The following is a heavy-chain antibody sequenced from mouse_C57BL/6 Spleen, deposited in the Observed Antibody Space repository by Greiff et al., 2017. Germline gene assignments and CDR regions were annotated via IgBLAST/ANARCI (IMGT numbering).Heavy chain of an antibody. J-gene: IGHJ1*03. CDR3: ARRTTVVDWYFDV. D-gene: IGHD1-1*01. CDR2: IYPRSGNT. Sequence: QVQLQQPGAELVKPGASVKMSCKASGYTFTSYWITWVKQRPGQGLEWIGDIYPRSGNTYYNEKFKGKATLTADKSSSTAYMELRSLTSEDSAVYFCARRTTVVDWYFDVWGTGTTVTVSS. V-gene: IGHV1-55*01. CDR1: GYTFTSYW.